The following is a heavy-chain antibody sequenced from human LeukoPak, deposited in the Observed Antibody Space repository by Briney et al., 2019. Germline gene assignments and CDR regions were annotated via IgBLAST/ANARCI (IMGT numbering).Heavy chain of an antibody. CDR3: ARDAVGSFPLGGYSGYDGRGSFDP. CDR2: ISSSSSTI. J-gene: IGHJ5*02. V-gene: IGHV3-48*04. Sequence: PGGSLRLSCAASGFTVSSNYMSWVRQAPGKGLEWVSYISSSSSTIYYADSVKGRFTISRDNAKNSLYLQMNSLRAEDTAVYYCARDAVGSFPLGGYSGYDGRGSFDPWGQGTLVTVSS. CDR1: GFTVSSNY. D-gene: IGHD5-12*01.